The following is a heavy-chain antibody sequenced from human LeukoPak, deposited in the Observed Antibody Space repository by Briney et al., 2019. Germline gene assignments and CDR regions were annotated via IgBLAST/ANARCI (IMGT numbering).Heavy chain of an antibody. CDR1: GGSISSYY. J-gene: IGHJ4*02. V-gene: IGHV4-4*07. D-gene: IGHD2-15*01. CDR3: ASSGEYCSGGSCPTDY. Sequence: SETQSLTCTVPGGSISSYYWSWIRQPAGKGLEWIGRIYTSGSTNYNPSLKSRVTMSVDTSKNQFSLKLSSVTAADTAVYYCASSGEYCSGGSCPTDYWGQGTLVTVSS. CDR2: IYTSGST.